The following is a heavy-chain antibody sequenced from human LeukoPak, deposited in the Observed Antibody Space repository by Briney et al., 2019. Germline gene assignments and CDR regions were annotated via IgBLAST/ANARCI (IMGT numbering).Heavy chain of an antibody. V-gene: IGHV3-23*01. D-gene: IGHD6-13*01. J-gene: IGHJ4*02. CDR2: ISNNGGYT. Sequence: GGSLRLSCAASGFTFSSSAMSWVRQVPGKGLEWVSAISNNGGYTYYADSVQGRFTISRDNSKSTLCLQMNSLRAEDTAVYYCARAYSGSGIAAAGILDYWGQGTLVTVSS. CDR1: GFTFSSSA. CDR3: ARAYSGSGIAAAGILDY.